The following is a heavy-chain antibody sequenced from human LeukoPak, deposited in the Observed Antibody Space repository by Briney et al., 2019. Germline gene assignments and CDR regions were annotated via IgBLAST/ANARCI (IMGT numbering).Heavy chain of an antibody. J-gene: IGHJ3*02. D-gene: IGHD3-22*01. CDR1: GGSFSGYY. V-gene: IGHV4-34*01. Sequence: SETLSLTCAVYGGSFSGYYWSWIRQPPGKGLEWIGEINHSGSTNYNPSLKSRVTISVDTSKNQFSLKLSSVTAADTAVYYCARGRDSSGSSYDAFDTWGQGTMVTVSS. CDR3: ARGRDSSGSSYDAFDT. CDR2: INHSGST.